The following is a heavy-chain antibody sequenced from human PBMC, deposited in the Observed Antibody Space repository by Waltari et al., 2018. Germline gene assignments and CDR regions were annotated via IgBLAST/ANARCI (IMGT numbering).Heavy chain of an antibody. CDR1: GFTFSHYD. CDR3: AKRGGVAPGTGYFDY. D-gene: IGHD3-9*01. V-gene: IGHV3-23*01. CDR2: ITGSQSARPGIT. J-gene: IGHJ4*02. Sequence: EVQLLESGGGLVQPGGSLRLSCSASGFTFSHYDISWVSRAPGEGREWVAAITGSQSARPGITFYEESVKGRCTISRDNSRNTAYLQMNSLRVDDTAVYYCAKRGGVAPGTGYFDYWGQGAPVTVSS.